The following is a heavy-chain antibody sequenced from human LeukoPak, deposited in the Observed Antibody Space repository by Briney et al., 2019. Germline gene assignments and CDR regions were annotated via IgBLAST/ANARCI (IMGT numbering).Heavy chain of an antibody. V-gene: IGHV4-59*08. J-gene: IGHJ4*02. CDR1: GGFISSYY. D-gene: IGHD3-16*01. CDR2: IYYTRST. CDR3: ARGAPGGNDYGDY. Sequence: PSETLSLTCTVSGGFISSYYWSLIRQPPGKGLEWFGYIYYTRSTHYNPSLKCRVTISVDTSKKQFSLKLSSVTAADTAVYYCARGAPGGNDYGDYWGQGTLVTVSS.